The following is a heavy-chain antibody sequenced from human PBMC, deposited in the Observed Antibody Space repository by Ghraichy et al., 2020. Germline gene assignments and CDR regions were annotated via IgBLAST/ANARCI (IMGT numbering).Heavy chain of an antibody. D-gene: IGHD3-3*01. CDR3: ARDRPGDDDFSADSRF. J-gene: IGHJ1*01. CDR1: GYAFTAYY. V-gene: IGHV1-2*06. Sequence: ASVKVSCKASGYAFTAYYLHWMRQAPGQGLEWMGRINPLTGDADFEQKFEGRVILTRDTSTATAYMELRGLRSDDMATYFCARDRPGDDDFSADSRFWGQGSLVTVSS. CDR2: INPLTGDA.